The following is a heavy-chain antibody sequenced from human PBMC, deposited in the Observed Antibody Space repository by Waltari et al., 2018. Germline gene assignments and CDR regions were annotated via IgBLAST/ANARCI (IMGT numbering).Heavy chain of an antibody. CDR1: GFTLGHYG. V-gene: IGHV3-33*05. D-gene: IGHD6-13*01. J-gene: IGHJ6*02. CDR2: IQDDGSIK. Sequence: QVHVVESGGGVVQPGGSLRLHCAASGFTLGHYGMPWVRQAPGKGLEWLAVIQDDGSIKNYADSVKGRFTISRENSKNTLYLEMKSLRAEDTAVYYCAREYSRICFHALDGWGQGTAVTVSS. CDR3: AREYSRICFHALDG.